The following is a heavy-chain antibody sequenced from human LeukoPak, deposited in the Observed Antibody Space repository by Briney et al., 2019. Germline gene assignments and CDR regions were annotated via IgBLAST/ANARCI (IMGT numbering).Heavy chain of an antibody. D-gene: IGHD6-13*01. CDR2: ISSSSSYI. CDR3: ARDLYSSSSPPLDY. CDR1: GFTFSSYS. Sequence: GGSLRLSYAASGFTFSSYSMNWVRQAPGKGLEWVSSISSSSSYIYYADSVKGRFTISRDNAKNSLYLQMNSLRAEDTAVYYCARDLYSSSSPPLDYWGQGTLVTVSS. J-gene: IGHJ4*02. V-gene: IGHV3-21*01.